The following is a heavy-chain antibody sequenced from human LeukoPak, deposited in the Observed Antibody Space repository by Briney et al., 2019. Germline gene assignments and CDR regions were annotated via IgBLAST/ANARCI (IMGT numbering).Heavy chain of an antibody. J-gene: IGHJ4*02. Sequence: GGSLRLSCAASGFTFSRYAMHWVRRAPGKGLEWVAVISYDGSNKYYADSVKGRFTISRDNSKNTLYLQMNSLRAEDTAVYYCARGGAKFGETINYWGQGALVTVSS. CDR1: GFTFSRYA. CDR3: ARGGAKFGETINY. CDR2: ISYDGSNK. D-gene: IGHD3-10*01. V-gene: IGHV3-30-3*01.